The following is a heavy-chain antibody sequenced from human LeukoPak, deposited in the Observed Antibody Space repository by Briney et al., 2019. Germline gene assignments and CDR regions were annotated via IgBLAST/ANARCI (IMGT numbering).Heavy chain of an antibody. V-gene: IGHV4-39*02. CDR1: GGSISSSIYY. Sequence: SETLSLTCTVSGGSISSSIYYWGWIRQPPGKGLEWIGNIYYNGSTYYSPSLKSRVTISVDTSKKRFSLRLSSVTAADSAVYYCAREGSGSLFYYGMDVWGQGTTVTVS. CDR2: IYYNGST. CDR3: AREGSGSLFYYGMDV. D-gene: IGHD3-10*01. J-gene: IGHJ6*02.